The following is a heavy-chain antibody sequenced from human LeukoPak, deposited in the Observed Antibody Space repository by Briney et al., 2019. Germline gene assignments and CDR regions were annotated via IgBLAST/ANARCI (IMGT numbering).Heavy chain of an antibody. CDR2: MYSGGSA. D-gene: IGHD3-10*01. Sequence: GGSLRLSCAASGFTFSSYEMSWVRQAPGKGLGWGSVMYSGGSAYYADSVKGRFTISRDNSKKILYLQLNSLRAEDTAVYYCASRITMVRGGFDNWGQGTLVTVSS. CDR3: ASRITMVRGGFDN. CDR1: GFTFSSYE. V-gene: IGHV3-53*01. J-gene: IGHJ4*02.